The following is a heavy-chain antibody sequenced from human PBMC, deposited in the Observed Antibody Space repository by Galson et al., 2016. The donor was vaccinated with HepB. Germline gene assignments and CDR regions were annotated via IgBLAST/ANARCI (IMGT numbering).Heavy chain of an antibody. V-gene: IGHV2-70*04. CDR2: IDGDDDK. CDR1: GLSLSTSGTR. J-gene: IGHJ4*02. CDR3: ARSAGGNFYFDY. D-gene: IGHD4-23*01. Sequence: PALVKPTQTLTLTCAFSGLSLSTSGTRVNWIRQPPGKALEWLARIDGDDDKLYTTSLRTRLAISKDTSKNQVVLTMTNLDPVDTATYYYARSAGGNFYFDYWGQGLLVTVSP.